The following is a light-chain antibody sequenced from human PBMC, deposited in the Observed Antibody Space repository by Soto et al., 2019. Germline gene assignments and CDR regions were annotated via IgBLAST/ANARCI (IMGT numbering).Light chain of an antibody. CDR1: RSNIGNNY. CDR3: EAWDSSLSAGV. V-gene: IGLV1-51*01. J-gene: IGLJ3*02. Sequence: QSVLTQPPSVSAAPGQKVTVSCSGRRSNIGNNYVSWYQHLPGTAPKLLIYDNDKRPSGIPDRFSASKSGTSATLGITGHQTGDEADYYCEAWDSSLSAGVFGGGTKVTVL. CDR2: DND.